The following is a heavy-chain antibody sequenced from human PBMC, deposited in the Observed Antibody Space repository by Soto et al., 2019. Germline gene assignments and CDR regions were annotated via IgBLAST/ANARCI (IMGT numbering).Heavy chain of an antibody. CDR2: ISAYTGNT. D-gene: IGHD3-10*01. CDR3: ARAGKYYYGLGTQGWFDP. J-gene: IGHJ5*02. CDR1: GYTFSSYG. V-gene: IGHV1-18*01. Sequence: QVQLVQSGGGVKKPGASVKVSCKASGYTFSSYGISWVRQAPGQGLEWMGWISAYTGNTNYAQKLLGRVTMTTDTSTTTGYMELRSLRADDTAVYYCARAGKYYYGLGTQGWFDPWGQGTLVTVSS.